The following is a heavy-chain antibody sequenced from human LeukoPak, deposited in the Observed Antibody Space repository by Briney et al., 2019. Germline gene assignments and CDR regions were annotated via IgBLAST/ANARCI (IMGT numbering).Heavy chain of an antibody. CDR3: ASGIAAAGSGRFDY. D-gene: IGHD6-13*01. Sequence: SQTLSLTCTVSGGSISSGGYYWSWIRQHPGKGLEWIGYIYYSGSTYYNPSLKSRVTISVDTSKNQFSLKLSSVTAADTAMYYCASGIAAAGSGRFDYWGQGTLVTVSS. V-gene: IGHV4-31*03. CDR1: GGSISSGGYY. CDR2: IYYSGST. J-gene: IGHJ4*02.